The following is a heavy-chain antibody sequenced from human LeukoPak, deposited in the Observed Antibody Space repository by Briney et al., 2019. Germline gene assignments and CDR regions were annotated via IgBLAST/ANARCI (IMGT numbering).Heavy chain of an antibody. V-gene: IGHV3-43*02. Sequence: GGSLRLSCTASGFAFQAFEMHWVRQVPEKGLEWVSLIKSDGGKTDYADSVRGRFTISRDNGENSLYLQMNSLRSEDSALYYCATWAFYHGVDVWGQGTMVTVSS. CDR2: IKSDGGKT. CDR1: GFAFQAFE. J-gene: IGHJ6*02. CDR3: ATWAFYHGVDV. D-gene: IGHD1-26*01.